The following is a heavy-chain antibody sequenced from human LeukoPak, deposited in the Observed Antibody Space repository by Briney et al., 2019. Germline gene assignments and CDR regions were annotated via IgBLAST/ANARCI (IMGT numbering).Heavy chain of an antibody. CDR1: GGSISSGGYY. Sequence: SETLSLTCTVSGGSISSGGYYWSWIRQPPGKGLEWIGYIYHSGSTYYNPSLKSRVTISVDRSKNQFSLKLSSVTAADTAVYYCARGRVSSGRYMGDYWGQGTLVTVSS. V-gene: IGHV4-30-2*01. J-gene: IGHJ4*02. CDR3: ARGRVSSGRYMGDY. D-gene: IGHD6-19*01. CDR2: IYHSGST.